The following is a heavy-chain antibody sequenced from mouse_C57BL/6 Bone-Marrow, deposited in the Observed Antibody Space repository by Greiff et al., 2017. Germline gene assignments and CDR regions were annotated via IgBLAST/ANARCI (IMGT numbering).Heavy chain of an antibody. J-gene: IGHJ4*01. CDR3: ARLGVYAMDY. V-gene: IGHV1-81*01. CDR2: IYPRSGNT. CDR1: GYTFTSYG. Sequence: QVQLQQSGAELARPGASVKLSCKASGYTFTSYGISWVKQRTGQGLEWIGEIYPRSGNTYYNEKFKGKATLTADKSSSTAYMELRSLTSENSAVYFCARLGVYAMDYWGQGTSVTVSS.